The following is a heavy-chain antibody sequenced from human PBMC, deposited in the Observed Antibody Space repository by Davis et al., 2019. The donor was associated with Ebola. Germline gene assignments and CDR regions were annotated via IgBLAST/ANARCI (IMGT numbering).Heavy chain of an antibody. CDR1: GFTFSSYD. Sequence: GESLKISCAASGFTFSSYDMHWVRQATGKGLEWVSAIGTAGDTYYPGSVKGRFTISRENAKNSLYLQMNSLRAEDTAVYYCARKRGYSGYGFDYWGQGTLVTVSS. D-gene: IGHD5-12*01. V-gene: IGHV3-13*01. CDR3: ARKRGYSGYGFDY. J-gene: IGHJ4*02. CDR2: IGTAGDT.